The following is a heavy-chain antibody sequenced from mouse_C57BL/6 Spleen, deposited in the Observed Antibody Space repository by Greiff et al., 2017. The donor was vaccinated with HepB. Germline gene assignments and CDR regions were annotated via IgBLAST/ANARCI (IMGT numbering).Heavy chain of an antibody. V-gene: IGHV5-17*01. D-gene: IGHD1-1*01. CDR3: ARPDYGSSPTWFAY. Sequence: EVQLVESGGGLVKPGGSLKLSCAASGFTFSDYGMHWVRQAPEKGLEWVAYISSGSSTIYYADTVKGRFTISRDNAKNTLFLQMTSLRSEDTAMYYCARPDYGSSPTWFAYWGQGTLVTVSA. CDR2: ISSGSSTI. CDR1: GFTFSDYG. J-gene: IGHJ3*01.